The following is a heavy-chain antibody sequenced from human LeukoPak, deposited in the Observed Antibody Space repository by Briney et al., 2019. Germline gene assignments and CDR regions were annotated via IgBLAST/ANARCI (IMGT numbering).Heavy chain of an antibody. J-gene: IGHJ5*02. Sequence: PSETLSLTCTVSGGSIISYYWSWIRQPPGKGLEWIGYIYYSGSTNYNPSLKSRVTISVDTSKNQLSLKLSSVTAVDTAVYYCARSITMVRGATRAVWFDPWGQGTLVTVSS. V-gene: IGHV4-59*01. D-gene: IGHD3-10*01. CDR1: GGSIISYY. CDR2: IYYSGST. CDR3: ARSITMVRGATRAVWFDP.